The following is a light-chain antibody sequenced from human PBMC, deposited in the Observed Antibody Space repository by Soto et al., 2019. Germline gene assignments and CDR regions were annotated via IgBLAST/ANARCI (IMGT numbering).Light chain of an antibody. J-gene: IGLJ3*02. CDR1: NSDVGGYDR. CDR2: EVY. CDR3: ISYIPSTTTHWV. V-gene: IGLV2-14*03. Sequence: QSALTQPASVSGSPGQSITISCTGTNSDVGGYDRVSWYQQHTGKAPKLLIFEVYNRPSGISDRFSGSKSGDTASLTISGLHAEDEADYYCISYIPSTTTHWVFGGGTQLTVL.